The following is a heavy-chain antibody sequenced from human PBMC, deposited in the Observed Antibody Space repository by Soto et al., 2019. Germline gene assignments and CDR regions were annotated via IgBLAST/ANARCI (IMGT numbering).Heavy chain of an antibody. CDR3: AKDMQDMGTIDY. CDR2: ISGSGGST. CDR1: GFPFSSYA. Sequence: PGGSLRLSCAASGFPFSSYAMSLVRQSPGKGLEWVSSISGSGGSTYYADSVKGRFTISRDNSKNTLYLQMNSLRAEDTAVYYCAKDMQDMGTIDYWGQGHLVPVSS. V-gene: IGHV3-23*01. J-gene: IGHJ4*02. D-gene: IGHD5-18*01.